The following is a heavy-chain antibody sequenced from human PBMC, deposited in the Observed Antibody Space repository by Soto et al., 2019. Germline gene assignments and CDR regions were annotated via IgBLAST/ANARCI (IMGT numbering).Heavy chain of an antibody. J-gene: IGHJ4*02. CDR1: GFTFSSYA. V-gene: IGHV3-23*01. Sequence: GGSLRLSCAASGFTFSSYAMHWVRQAPGKGLEWVSAISGSGGSTYYADSVKGRFTISRDNSKNTLYLQMNSLRAEDTAVYYCAKDDGYSYGYEPFNAFDYWGQGTLVTVSS. D-gene: IGHD5-18*01. CDR2: ISGSGGST. CDR3: AKDDGYSYGYEPFNAFDY.